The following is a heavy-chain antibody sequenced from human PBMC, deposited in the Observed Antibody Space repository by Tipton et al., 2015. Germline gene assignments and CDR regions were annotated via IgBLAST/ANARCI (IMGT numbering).Heavy chain of an antibody. CDR2: IFSGDNT. V-gene: IGHV3-53*01. CDR1: GFTFSSYD. Sequence: GSLRLSCAASGFTFSSYDIRWVRQAPGQGLEWVSLIFSGDNTYADFVKGRFSMSRDNSKNTLYLQMYRLRVEDTAVYYCARGWEGAYDVWGQGTMVTVSS. J-gene: IGHJ3*01. D-gene: IGHD1-26*01. CDR3: ARGWEGAYDV.